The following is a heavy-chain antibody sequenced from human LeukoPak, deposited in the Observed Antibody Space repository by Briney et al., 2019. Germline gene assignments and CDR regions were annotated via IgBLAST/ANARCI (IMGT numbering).Heavy chain of an antibody. CDR1: GFTFSDYG. CDR2: IRFDGSNR. CDR3: SKEGTASKPSDLDY. V-gene: IGHV3-30*02. Sequence: GGSLRLSCAASGFTFSDYGMHWVRQAPGKGLEWVAFIRFDGSNRYYADSVKGRFTISRDSSKNTLSLQMNSLRAEDTAVYYCSKEGTASKPSDLDYWGQGTLVTVSS. D-gene: IGHD1/OR15-1a*01. J-gene: IGHJ4*02.